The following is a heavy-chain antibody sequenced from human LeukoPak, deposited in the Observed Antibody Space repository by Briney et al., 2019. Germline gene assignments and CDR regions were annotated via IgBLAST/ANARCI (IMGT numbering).Heavy chain of an antibody. V-gene: IGHV4-59*01. CDR2: IHYSGST. D-gene: IGHD3-22*01. J-gene: IGHJ2*01. CDR1: GGSISSYY. CDR3: ARVDYDSSGYYAWYFDL. Sequence: SETLSLTCTVSGGSISSYYWSWIRQPPGKGLEWIGYIHYSGSTNYNPSLKSRVTISVDTSKNQFSLKLSSVTAADTAVYYCARVDYDSSGYYAWYFDLWGRGTLVTVSS.